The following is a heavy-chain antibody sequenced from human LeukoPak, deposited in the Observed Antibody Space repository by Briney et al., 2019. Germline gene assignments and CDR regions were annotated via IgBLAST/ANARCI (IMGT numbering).Heavy chain of an antibody. Sequence: APVKVSCKASGYTFTGNYMHWVRQAPGQGLEWMGWINPNSGGTNYAQKLQGRVTMTRDTSISTGYMELSSLRSDDTAVYYCARGGALYYDFWDWGQGTLVTVSS. J-gene: IGHJ4*02. CDR1: GYTFTGNY. CDR2: INPNSGGT. CDR3: ARGGALYYDFWD. V-gene: IGHV1-2*02. D-gene: IGHD3-3*01.